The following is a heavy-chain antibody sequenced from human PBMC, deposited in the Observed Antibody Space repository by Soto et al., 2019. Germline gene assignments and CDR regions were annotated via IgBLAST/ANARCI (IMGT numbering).Heavy chain of an antibody. V-gene: IGHV4-34*01. CDR1: GGSFSGYY. Sequence: SSETLSLTCAVYGGSFSGYYWSWIRQPPGKGLEWIGEINHSGSTNYNPSLKSRVTISVDTSKNQFSLKLSSVTAADTAVYYCASLHSSSWYQIGYYYYGMDVWGQGTTVTVSS. J-gene: IGHJ6*02. CDR2: INHSGST. D-gene: IGHD6-13*01. CDR3: ASLHSSSWYQIGYYYYGMDV.